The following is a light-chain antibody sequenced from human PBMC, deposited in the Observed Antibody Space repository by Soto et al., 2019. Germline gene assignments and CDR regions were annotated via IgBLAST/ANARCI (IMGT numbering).Light chain of an antibody. CDR1: QSVSSN. J-gene: IGKJ4*01. Sequence: EIVLTQSPATLSVSPGERATLSCRASQSVSSNLAWYQQKPGQAPRLLIYGASTRATGIPARFSGSGYGTEFTLTISGLQSEDFAVYYCQQYNNWPPITCGGGTKVEIK. V-gene: IGKV3-15*01. CDR2: GAS. CDR3: QQYNNWPPIT.